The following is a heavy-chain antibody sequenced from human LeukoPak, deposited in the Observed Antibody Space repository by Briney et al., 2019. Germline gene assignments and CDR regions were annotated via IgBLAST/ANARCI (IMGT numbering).Heavy chain of an antibody. CDR2: INPNSGGT. CDR1: GYTFTGYY. CDR3: AQDYYGSGSSLDY. Sequence: ASVKVSCEASGYTFTGYYMHWVRQAPGQGLEWMGWINPNSGGTDYAQKFQGRVTMTRDTSISTAYMELSRLRSDDTAVYYCAQDYYGSGSSLDYWGQGTLVTVSS. V-gene: IGHV1-2*02. J-gene: IGHJ4*02. D-gene: IGHD3-10*01.